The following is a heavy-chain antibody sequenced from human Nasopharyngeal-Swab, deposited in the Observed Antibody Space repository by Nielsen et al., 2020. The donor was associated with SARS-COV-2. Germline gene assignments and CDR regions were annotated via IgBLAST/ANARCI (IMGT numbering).Heavy chain of an antibody. CDR3: ARRRRSPFDY. V-gene: IGHV4-4*02. D-gene: IGHD1-26*01. Sequence: SETLSLTFAVSGGSISSSNWWSWVRQPPGKGLEWIGEIYHSGSTNYNPSLKSRVTISLDTSKNQFSLKLSSVTATDTAVYYCARRRRSPFDYWGQGALVTVSS. CDR1: GGSISSSNW. J-gene: IGHJ4*02. CDR2: IYHSGST.